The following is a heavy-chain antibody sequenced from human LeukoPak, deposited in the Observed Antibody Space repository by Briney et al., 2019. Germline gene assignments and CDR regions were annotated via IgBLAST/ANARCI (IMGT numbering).Heavy chain of an antibody. V-gene: IGHV3-66*01. D-gene: IGHD2-15*01. Sequence: PGGSLRLSCAASGFIVSSRHMSWVRQAPGKGLEWVSVIYSGGGTNYADSVKGRFTISRDNSKNTLYLQLNSLRTEDTAVYYCATDLSFYCSGGYCFLSHWGQGTLVTVSS. CDR1: GFIVSSRH. CDR2: IYSGGGT. J-gene: IGHJ4*02. CDR3: ATDLSFYCSGGYCFLSH.